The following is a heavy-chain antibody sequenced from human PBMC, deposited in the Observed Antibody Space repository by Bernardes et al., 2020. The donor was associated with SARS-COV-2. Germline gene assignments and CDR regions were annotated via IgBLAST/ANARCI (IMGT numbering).Heavy chain of an antibody. V-gene: IGHV3-23*01. CDR1: GFKIWSYA. D-gene: IGHD3-16*01. J-gene: IGHJ4*02. CDR2: ISGTGGTT. CDR3: ARHNDYWSDSVGKD. Sequence: GGSLRLSCAASGFKIWSYAIMWVRQAPGKGLEWVSSISGTGGTTNYAESVNGRFTVSRDHSKNTVHLQMDSLRAEDTARYYCARHNDYWSDSVGKDWGPGTQVTVSS.